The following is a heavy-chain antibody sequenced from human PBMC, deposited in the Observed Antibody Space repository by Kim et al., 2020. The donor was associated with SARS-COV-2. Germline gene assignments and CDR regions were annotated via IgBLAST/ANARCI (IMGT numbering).Heavy chain of an antibody. CDR3: ARHSVPYVSSWFDY. Sequence: SETLSLTCTVSGYSISSSSFYWGWIRQPPGKGLEWIGSIYYSGNTYYHPSRKSRVTISVDTSKNQFSLKLTSVTAADTAVYYCARHSVPYVSSWFDYWGQGTLVTVSS. CDR2: IYYSGNT. CDR1: GYSISSSSFY. V-gene: IGHV4-39*01. D-gene: IGHD6-13*01. J-gene: IGHJ4*02.